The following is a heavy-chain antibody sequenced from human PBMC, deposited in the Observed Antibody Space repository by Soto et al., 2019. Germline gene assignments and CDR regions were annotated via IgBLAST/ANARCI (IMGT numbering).Heavy chain of an antibody. V-gene: IGHV4-59*01. Sequence: SETLSRTCTVSGGSISSYYWSWIRQPPGKGLEWIGYIYYSGSTNYNPSLKGRVTMSVDTSKNQFSLKLTSVNTADTAIYYCTRGGDPYKTGHWGQGTLVTVSS. CDR3: TRGGDPYKTGH. CDR1: GGSISSYY. CDR2: IYYSGST. J-gene: IGHJ4*02. D-gene: IGHD2-21*01.